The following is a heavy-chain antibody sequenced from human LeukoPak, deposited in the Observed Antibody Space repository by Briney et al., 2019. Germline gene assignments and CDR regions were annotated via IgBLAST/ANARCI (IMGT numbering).Heavy chain of an antibody. V-gene: IGHV1-69*04. CDR2: ITPILGIA. Sequence: GASVKVSCKASGGTFSSYAISWVRQAPGQGLEWMGRITPILGIANYAQKFQGRVTITADKSTGTAYMELSSLRSEDTAVYYCARLGGSSGWLNDYWGQGTLVTVSS. CDR1: GGTFSSYA. D-gene: IGHD6-19*01. CDR3: ARLGGSSGWLNDY. J-gene: IGHJ4*02.